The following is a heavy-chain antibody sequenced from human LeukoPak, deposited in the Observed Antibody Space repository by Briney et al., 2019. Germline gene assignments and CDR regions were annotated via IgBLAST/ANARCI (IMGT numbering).Heavy chain of an antibody. D-gene: IGHD3-3*01. V-gene: IGHV3-23*01. CDR2: ISGSGGST. CDR3: AKEAYYDFWSGYYMDY. J-gene: IGHJ4*02. CDR1: GFTSSSYA. Sequence: QPGGSLRLSCAASGFTSSSYAMSWVRQAPGKGLEWVSAISGSGGSTYYADSVKGRFTISRDNSKNTLYLQMNSLRAEDTAVYYCAKEAYYDFWSGYYMDYWGQGTLVTVSS.